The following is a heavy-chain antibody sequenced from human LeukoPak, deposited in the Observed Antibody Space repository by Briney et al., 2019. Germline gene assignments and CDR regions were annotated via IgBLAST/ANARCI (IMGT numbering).Heavy chain of an antibody. J-gene: IGHJ4*02. V-gene: IGHV3-30*02. CDR2: IRYDGSNK. CDR1: GFTFSSYG. D-gene: IGHD3-22*01. Sequence: GGSLRLSCAASGFTFSSYGMHWVRQAPGKGLEWVAFIRYDGSNKYYADSVKGRFTISRDNSKYTLYLQMNSLRPEDTAVYYCASPQTTDYFDSNLGYWGQGTLVTVSS. CDR3: ASPQTTDYFDSNLGY.